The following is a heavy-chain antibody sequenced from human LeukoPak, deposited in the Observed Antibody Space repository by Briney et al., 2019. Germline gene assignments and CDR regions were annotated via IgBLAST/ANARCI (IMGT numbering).Heavy chain of an antibody. Sequence: SETLSLTCTVSVGSISSGSYYWSRIRQPAGKGLEWIGRIYTSGSTNYNPSLKSRVTISVDTSKNQFSLKLSSVTAADTAVYYCARGDYDFWSGYLDYWGQGTLVTVSS. CDR3: ARGDYDFWSGYLDY. V-gene: IGHV4-61*02. J-gene: IGHJ4*02. D-gene: IGHD3-3*01. CDR2: IYTSGST. CDR1: VGSISSGSYY.